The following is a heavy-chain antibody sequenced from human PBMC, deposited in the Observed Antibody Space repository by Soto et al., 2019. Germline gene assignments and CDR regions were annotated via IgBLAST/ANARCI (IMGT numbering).Heavy chain of an antibody. J-gene: IGHJ5*02. Sequence: SVKVSCKASGDTFSSYAISWVRQAPGQGLEWMGGIIPIFGTANYAQKFQGRVTITADESTSTAYMELSSLRSEDTAVYYCATCLYDFWSQAAGVTHNWFDPWGQGTLVTVSS. CDR3: ATCLYDFWSQAAGVTHNWFDP. CDR2: IIPIFGTA. D-gene: IGHD3-3*01. CDR1: GDTFSSYA. V-gene: IGHV1-69*13.